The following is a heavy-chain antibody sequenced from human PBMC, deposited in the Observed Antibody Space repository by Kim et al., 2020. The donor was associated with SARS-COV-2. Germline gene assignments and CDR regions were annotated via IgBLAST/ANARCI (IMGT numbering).Heavy chain of an antibody. Sequence: SETLSLTCAVYGGSFSGYYWSWIRQPPGKGLEWIGEINHSGSTNYNPSLKSRVTISVDTSKNQFSLKLSSVTAADTAVYYCARGHTVTTFFRRRDWFDPWGQGTLVTVSS. CDR1: GGSFSGYY. D-gene: IGHD4-17*01. CDR3: ARGHTVTTFFRRRDWFDP. V-gene: IGHV4-34*01. J-gene: IGHJ5*02. CDR2: INHSGST.